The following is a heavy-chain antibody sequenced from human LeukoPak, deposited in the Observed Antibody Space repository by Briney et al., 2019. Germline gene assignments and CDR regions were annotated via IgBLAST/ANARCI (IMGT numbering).Heavy chain of an antibody. J-gene: IGHJ4*02. CDR1: GFTFSNFG. CDR2: ITSGVGIT. V-gene: IGHV3-23*01. CDR3: AKGDYYDLDY. Sequence: GGSLRLSCAASGFTFSNFGMNWVRQAPGKGLEWVSIITSGVGITYYADSVKGRFTISRDNSRNTLYLQMNSLRAEDTAVYYCAKGDYYDLDYWGQGALVTVSS. D-gene: IGHD3-22*01.